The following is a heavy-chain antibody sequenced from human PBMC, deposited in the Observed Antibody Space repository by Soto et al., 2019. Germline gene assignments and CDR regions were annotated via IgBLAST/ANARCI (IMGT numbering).Heavy chain of an antibody. CDR1: GFTFSSYG. D-gene: IGHD5-12*01. V-gene: IGHV3-30*18. Sequence: QVQLVESGGGVVQPGRSLRLSCAASGFTFSSYGMHWVRQAPGKGLEWVAVISYDGSNKYYADSVKGRFTISRDNSKNKLDLQMNSPGAEETAGYFWGKGGGVATIFGAPYYYYGMDVWGQGTTVTVSS. CDR2: ISYDGSNK. CDR3: GKGGGVATIFGAPYYYYGMDV. J-gene: IGHJ6*02.